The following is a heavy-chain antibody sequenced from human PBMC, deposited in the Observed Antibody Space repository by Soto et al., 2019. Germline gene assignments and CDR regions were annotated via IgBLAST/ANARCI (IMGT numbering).Heavy chain of an antibody. J-gene: IGHJ4*02. CDR3: ARGPSVLRFLEWLFPWFDY. D-gene: IGHD3-3*01. Sequence: EVQLVESGGGLVQPGGSLRLSCAASGFTVSSNYMSWVRQAPGKGLEWVSVIYSGGSTYYADSVKGRFTISRDNSKHKLYLQMNSLRAEDTAVYYCARGPSVLRFLEWLFPWFDYWGQGTLVTVSS. V-gene: IGHV3-66*01. CDR1: GFTVSSNY. CDR2: IYSGGST.